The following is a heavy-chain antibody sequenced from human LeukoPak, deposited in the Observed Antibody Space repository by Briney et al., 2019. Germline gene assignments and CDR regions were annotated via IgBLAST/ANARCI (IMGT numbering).Heavy chain of an antibody. J-gene: IGHJ6*02. V-gene: IGHV4-34*01. D-gene: IGHD2-2*03. Sequence: SETLSLTCAVYGGSFSGYYWSWIRQPPGKGLEWIGEINHSGSTNYNPSLKSRVTISVDTSKNQFSLKLSSVTAADTAVYYCARVGYCSGTSCFRYYYYGMDVWGQGTTVTVSS. CDR2: INHSGST. CDR1: GGSFSGYY. CDR3: ARVGYCSGTSCFRYYYYGMDV.